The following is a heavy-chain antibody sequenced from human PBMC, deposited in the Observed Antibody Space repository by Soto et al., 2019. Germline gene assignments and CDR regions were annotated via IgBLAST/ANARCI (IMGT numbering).Heavy chain of an antibody. Sequence: GASVKVSCKASGGTFSSYAISWVRQAPGQGLEWMGGIIPIFGTANYAQKFQGRVTITADKSTSTAYMELSSLRSEDTAVYYCASGCFDWLLNYWGQGTLVTVSS. J-gene: IGHJ4*02. V-gene: IGHV1-69*06. CDR3: ASGCFDWLLNY. CDR1: GGTFSSYA. CDR2: IIPIFGTA. D-gene: IGHD3-9*01.